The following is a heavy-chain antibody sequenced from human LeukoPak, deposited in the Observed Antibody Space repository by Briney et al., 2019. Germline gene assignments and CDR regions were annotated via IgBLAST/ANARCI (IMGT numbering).Heavy chain of an antibody. V-gene: IGHV1-18*01. CDR1: GYTFTSYG. Sequence: ASVKVSCKASGYTFTSYGISWVRQAPGQGLEWMGWISAYNGNTNYAQKLQGRVTMTTDTSTSTAYMELRSLRSDDTAVYYCARIGVDSSGWSNANWFDPWGQGTLVTVSS. D-gene: IGHD6-19*01. CDR3: ARIGVDSSGWSNANWFDP. CDR2: ISAYNGNT. J-gene: IGHJ5*02.